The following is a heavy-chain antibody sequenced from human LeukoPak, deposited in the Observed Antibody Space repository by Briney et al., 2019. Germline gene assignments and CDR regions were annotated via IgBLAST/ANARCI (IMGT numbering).Heavy chain of an antibody. CDR3: AKDRYCSSTSCYNFDP. CDR2: ISYDGSNK. Sequence: GRSLRLSCAASGFTFSSYGMHWVRQAPGKGLEWVAVISYDGSNKYYADSVKGRFTISRDNSKNTLYLQMNSLRAEATAVYYCAKDRYCSSTSCYNFDPWGQGTLVTVSS. J-gene: IGHJ5*02. CDR1: GFTFSSYG. V-gene: IGHV3-30*18. D-gene: IGHD2-2*02.